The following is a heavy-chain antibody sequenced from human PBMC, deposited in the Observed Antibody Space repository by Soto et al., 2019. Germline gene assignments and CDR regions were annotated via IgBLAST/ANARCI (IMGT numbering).Heavy chain of an antibody. D-gene: IGHD5-18*01. V-gene: IGHV3-30-3*01. CDR3: ASTDETAMVVYYGMDV. J-gene: IGHJ6*02. Sequence: QVQLVESGGGVVQPGRSLRLSCAASGFTFSSYAMHWVRQAPGKGLEWVAVISYDGSNKYYADSVKGRFTISRDNSKNTLYLQMNSLRAEDTAVYYCASTDETAMVVYYGMDVWGQGTTVTVSS. CDR2: ISYDGSNK. CDR1: GFTFSSYA.